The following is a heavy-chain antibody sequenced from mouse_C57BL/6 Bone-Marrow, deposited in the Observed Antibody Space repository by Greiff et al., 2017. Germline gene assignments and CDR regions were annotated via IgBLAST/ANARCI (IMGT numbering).Heavy chain of an antibody. D-gene: IGHD1-1*01. CDR3: ARRVRYSAWFAY. CDR1: GYTFTDYY. V-gene: IGHV1-26*01. Sequence: EVQLQQSGPELVKPGASVKISCKASGYTFTDYYMNWVKQSHGKSLEWIGDINPNNGGTSYNQKFKGKATLTVDKSSSTAYMELRSLTSEESAVYYCARRVRYSAWFAYWGQGTLVTVSA. J-gene: IGHJ3*01. CDR2: INPNNGGT.